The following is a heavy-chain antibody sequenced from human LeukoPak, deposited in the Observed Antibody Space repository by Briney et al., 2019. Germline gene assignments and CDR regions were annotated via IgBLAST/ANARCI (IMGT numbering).Heavy chain of an antibody. CDR1: GGTFSSYA. Sequence: ASVKVSCKASGGTFSSYAISWVRQASGQGLEWMGRIIPILGIANYAQKFQGRVTITADKSTSTAYMELSSLRSEDTAVYYCARGSSRAPYYFDYWGQGTLVTVSS. J-gene: IGHJ4*02. V-gene: IGHV1-69*04. D-gene: IGHD6-13*01. CDR3: ARGSSRAPYYFDY. CDR2: IIPILGIA.